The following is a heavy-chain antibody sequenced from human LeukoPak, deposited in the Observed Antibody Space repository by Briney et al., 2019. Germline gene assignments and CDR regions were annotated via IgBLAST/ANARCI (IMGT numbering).Heavy chain of an antibody. D-gene: IGHD3-22*01. J-gene: IGHJ4*02. Sequence: SETLSLTCTVPGGSISSYYWSWIRQPPGKGLEWIGYIYYSGSTNYNPSLKSRVTISVDTSKNQFSLKLSSVTAADTAVYYCARHSSGYYFDYWGQGTLVTVSS. V-gene: IGHV4-59*08. CDR1: GGSISSYY. CDR3: ARHSSGYYFDY. CDR2: IYYSGST.